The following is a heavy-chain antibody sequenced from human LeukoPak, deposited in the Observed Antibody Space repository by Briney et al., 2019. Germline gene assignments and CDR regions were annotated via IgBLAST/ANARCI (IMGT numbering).Heavy chain of an antibody. Sequence: ASVKVCCKASGYTFTSYGISWVRQAPGQGLEWMGWISAYNGNTNYAQKVQGRVTMTTDTSTSTAYMELRSLRSDDTAVYYCARWGPSYDFWSGYSLAYYYYYMDVWGKGTTVTVSS. CDR1: GYTFTSYG. D-gene: IGHD3-3*01. V-gene: IGHV1-18*01. J-gene: IGHJ6*03. CDR2: ISAYNGNT. CDR3: ARWGPSYDFWSGYSLAYYYYYMDV.